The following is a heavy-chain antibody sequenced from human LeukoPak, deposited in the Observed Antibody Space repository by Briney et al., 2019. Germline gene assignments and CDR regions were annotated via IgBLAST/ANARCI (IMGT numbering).Heavy chain of an antibody. V-gene: IGHV3-53*01. CDR3: ARDQGGHSSAFDI. Sequence: GGSLRLSCAASGFTVSSNYMSWVRQAPGKGLEWVSVIYSGGSTYYADSVKGRFTISRDNSKNTLYHQMNSLRAEDTAVYYCARDQGGHSSAFDIWGQGTMVTVSS. J-gene: IGHJ3*02. CDR1: GFTVSSNY. D-gene: IGHD4-11*01. CDR2: IYSGGST.